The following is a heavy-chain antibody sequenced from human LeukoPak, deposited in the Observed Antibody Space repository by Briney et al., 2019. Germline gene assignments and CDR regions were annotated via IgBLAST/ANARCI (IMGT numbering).Heavy chain of an antibody. CDR1: GFTLSNYW. CDR2: INSDGSST. V-gene: IGHV3-74*01. Sequence: GGSLTLSCAASGFTLSNYWMHWVRQAPAKGLVWVSRINSDGSSTSYADSVKGRFTISRDNAKNTLYLQMNSLRAEDTAVYYCATGITGTFGNRDYWGQGTLVTVSS. J-gene: IGHJ4*02. D-gene: IGHD1-7*01. CDR3: ATGITGTFGNRDY.